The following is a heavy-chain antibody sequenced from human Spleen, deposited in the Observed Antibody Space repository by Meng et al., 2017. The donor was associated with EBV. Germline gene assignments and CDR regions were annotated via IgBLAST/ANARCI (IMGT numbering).Heavy chain of an antibody. CDR1: GGSVSSGSYY. CDR2: IYYSGST. CDR3: ARDISGSHDY. J-gene: IGHJ4*02. Sequence: QVQLPASGPGLVKPSETLSLTCTVSGGSVSSGSYYWSWIRQPPGKGLEWIGYIYYSGSTNYNPSLKSRVTISVDTSKNQFSLKLSSVTAADTAVYYCARDISGSHDYWGQGTLVTVSS. V-gene: IGHV4-61*01. D-gene: IGHD1-26*01.